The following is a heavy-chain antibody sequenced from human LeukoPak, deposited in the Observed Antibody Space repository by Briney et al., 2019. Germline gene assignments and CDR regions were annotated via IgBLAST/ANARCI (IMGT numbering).Heavy chain of an antibody. V-gene: IGHV4-39*07. CDR2: IYYSGST. CDR1: GGSISSSSYY. Sequence: SETLSLTCTVSGGSISSSSYYWGWIRQPPGKGLEWIGSIYYSGSTYYNPSLKSRVTISVDTPKNQFSLKLSSVTAADTAVYYCARDHYSTIPYYFDYWGQGTLVTVSS. CDR3: ARDHYSTIPYYFDY. J-gene: IGHJ4*02. D-gene: IGHD2-2*01.